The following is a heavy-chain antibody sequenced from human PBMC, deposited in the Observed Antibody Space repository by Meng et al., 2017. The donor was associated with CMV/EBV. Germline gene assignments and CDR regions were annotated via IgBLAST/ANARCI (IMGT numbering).Heavy chain of an antibody. CDR2: IYTSGST. CDR1: GGSISSYY. CDR3: ARDLMNCSSTSCANWFDP. V-gene: IGHV4-4*07. D-gene: IGHD2-2*01. J-gene: IGHJ5*02. Sequence: QGTLQESGPGLVKPSETLSLTCTVSGGSISSYYWSWIRQPAGKGLEWIGRIYTSGSTNYNPSLKSRVTMSVDTSKNQFSLKLSSVTAADTAVYYCARDLMNCSSTSCANWFDPWGQGTLVTVSS.